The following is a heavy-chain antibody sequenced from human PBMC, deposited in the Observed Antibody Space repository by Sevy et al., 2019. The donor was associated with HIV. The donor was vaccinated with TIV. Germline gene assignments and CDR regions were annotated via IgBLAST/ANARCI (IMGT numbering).Heavy chain of an antibody. CDR3: AKASGYGYGYVANFDY. Sequence: ASVKVSCKASGYAFNGFYMHWVRQAPGQGLEWMGWINPHGGDTRVAQKFQGRVTLTSDTSITSAYMEVTSLTSDDTAVYYCAKASGYGYGYVANFDYWGQRTLVTVSS. CDR1: GYAFNGFY. J-gene: IGHJ4*01. D-gene: IGHD5-18*01. V-gene: IGHV1-2*02. CDR2: INPHGGDT.